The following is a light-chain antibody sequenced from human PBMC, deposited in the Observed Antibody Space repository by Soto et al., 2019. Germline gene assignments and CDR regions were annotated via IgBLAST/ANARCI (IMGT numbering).Light chain of an antibody. J-gene: IGLJ1*01. CDR1: ISDVGSYHR. CDR2: DVS. Sequence: QSALTQPPSVSGSPGQSVTISCTGTISDVGSYHRVSWYQQSPGTAPKVLIYDVSNRPSGVPDRFSGSRSGKTASLTVSGLQAADEADYFCKSYAGSNTYVFGSGTKLTVL. CDR3: KSYAGSNTYV. V-gene: IGLV2-18*02.